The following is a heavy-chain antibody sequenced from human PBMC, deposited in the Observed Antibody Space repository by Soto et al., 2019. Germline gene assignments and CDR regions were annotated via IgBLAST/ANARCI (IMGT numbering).Heavy chain of an antibody. CDR3: ARGDRGAFDL. D-gene: IGHD2-21*02. V-gene: IGHV3-53*01. CDR1: GFTVSSHY. CDR2: IYSGGST. Sequence: GGSLTLSSASSGFTVSSHYMSWVRQAPGKGLEWVSVIYSGGSTTYADSVKGRFTISRDNAKNTLYLQMNSLRAEDTAVYYCARGDRGAFDLWGQGTMVTVSS. J-gene: IGHJ3*01.